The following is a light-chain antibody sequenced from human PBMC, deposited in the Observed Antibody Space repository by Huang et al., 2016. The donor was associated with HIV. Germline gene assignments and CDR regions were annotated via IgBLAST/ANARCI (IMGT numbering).Light chain of an antibody. Sequence: EVVLTQSPATLSLSPGETATLSCRASRSVAGYFAWYQHKPGQAPRLLIYDTSKRATGIAARFSGSGSGTDFTLTIRSLEPEDFAIYYCHLRTTGPITFGQGTRLDIK. CDR2: DTS. CDR3: HLRTTGPIT. J-gene: IGKJ5*01. CDR1: RSVAGY. V-gene: IGKV3-11*01.